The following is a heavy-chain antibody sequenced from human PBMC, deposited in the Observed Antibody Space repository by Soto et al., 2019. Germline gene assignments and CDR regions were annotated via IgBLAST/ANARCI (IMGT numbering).Heavy chain of an antibody. V-gene: IGHV3-30*18. Sequence: QVQLVESGGGVVQPGRSLRLSCAASGFTFSSYGMHWVRQAPGKGLEWVAVISYDGSNKYYADSVKGRFTISRENSKNTLYLQMNSLRAEDTAVYYCAKAASIAVAGCFDYWGQGTLVTVSS. CDR3: AKAASIAVAGCFDY. J-gene: IGHJ4*02. CDR1: GFTFSSYG. CDR2: ISYDGSNK. D-gene: IGHD6-19*01.